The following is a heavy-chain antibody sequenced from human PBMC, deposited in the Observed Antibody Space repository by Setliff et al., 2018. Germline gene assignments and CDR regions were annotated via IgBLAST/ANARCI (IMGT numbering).Heavy chain of an antibody. D-gene: IGHD5-18*01. V-gene: IGHV3-7*03. CDR1: AFTFKNYW. Sequence: GGSLRLSCAASAFTFKNYWMSWVRQAPGKGLEWVANIKGDGSEKFYLDSVKGRFTISRDNSKNTLYLQMSSLRVDDTAVYYCAKRFPDGYSHGRYFDYWGQGTLVTVSS. CDR2: IKGDGSEK. CDR3: AKRFPDGYSHGRYFDY. J-gene: IGHJ4*02.